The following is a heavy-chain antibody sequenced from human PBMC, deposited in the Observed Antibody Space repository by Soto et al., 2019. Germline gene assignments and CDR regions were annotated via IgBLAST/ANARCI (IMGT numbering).Heavy chain of an antibody. D-gene: IGHD1-1*01. J-gene: IGHJ4*02. CDR3: ARDSILQLELPFPPDY. CDR2: ISSSSSYI. V-gene: IGHV3-21*01. CDR1: GFTFSSYS. Sequence: EVQLVESGGGLVKPGGSLRLSCAASGFTFSSYSMNWVRQAPGKGLEWVSAISSSSSYIYYADSVKGRFTISRDNPKNSRDLQMNSLRAEDTAVYYCARDSILQLELPFPPDYWGQGTLVTVSS.